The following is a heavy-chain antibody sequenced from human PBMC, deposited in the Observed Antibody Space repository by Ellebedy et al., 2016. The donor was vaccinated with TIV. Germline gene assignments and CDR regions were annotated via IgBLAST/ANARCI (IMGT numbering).Heavy chain of an antibody. D-gene: IGHD1-26*01. Sequence: GESLKISCAASGFTFSTFWMSWVRQAPGKGLEWLANIKVDGSNKYYVDSVKGRFTISRDNAKNSLYLQMDSLRVEDTAIYYCVRGGGSFDYWGQGALVTVSP. J-gene: IGHJ4*02. CDR3: VRGGGSFDY. CDR2: IKVDGSNK. CDR1: GFTFSTFW. V-gene: IGHV3-7*01.